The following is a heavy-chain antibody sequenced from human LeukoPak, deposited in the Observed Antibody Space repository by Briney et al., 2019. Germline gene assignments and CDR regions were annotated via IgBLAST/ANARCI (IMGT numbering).Heavy chain of an antibody. V-gene: IGHV3-48*04. Sequence: GGSLRLSCAASGFTVSSNYMSWVRQAPGKGLEWVSYISSSSSTIYYADSVKGQFTISRDNAKNSLYLQMNSLRAEDTAVYYCASLTTVTTEDYFDYWGQGTLVTVSS. CDR1: GFTVSSNY. CDR2: ISSSSSTI. D-gene: IGHD4-17*01. J-gene: IGHJ4*02. CDR3: ASLTTVTTEDYFDY.